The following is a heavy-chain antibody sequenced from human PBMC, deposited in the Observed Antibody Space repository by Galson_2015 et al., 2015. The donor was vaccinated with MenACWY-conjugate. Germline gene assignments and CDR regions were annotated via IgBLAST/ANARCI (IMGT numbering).Heavy chain of an antibody. CDR3: AKTETSGFYYFDC. J-gene: IGHJ4*02. CDR1: GFTFSSYS. V-gene: IGHV3-23*01. D-gene: IGHD3-22*01. CDR2: ISGSAGST. Sequence: SLRLSCAASGFTFSSYSMTWVRQSPGKGLEWVSAISGSAGSTFYADSVKGRFTISRDNSKNTLYLQMNSLRAEDTAIYYCAKTETSGFYYFDCWGQGTLVTVSS.